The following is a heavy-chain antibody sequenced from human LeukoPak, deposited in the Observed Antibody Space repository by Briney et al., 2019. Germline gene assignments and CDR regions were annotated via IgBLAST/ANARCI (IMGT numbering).Heavy chain of an antibody. CDR3: AKDRLSGSYYDGAFDI. Sequence: SETLSLTCTVSDDSITMYYWTWIRQPPGKGLEWIGYVDHTGSTKFNPSLNGRVSISRDTSNNFFSLKLSSVTAADTAVYYCAKDRLSGSYYDGAFDIWGQGTMVTVSS. CDR1: DDSITMYY. J-gene: IGHJ3*02. D-gene: IGHD1-26*01. V-gene: IGHV4-59*01. CDR2: VDHTGST.